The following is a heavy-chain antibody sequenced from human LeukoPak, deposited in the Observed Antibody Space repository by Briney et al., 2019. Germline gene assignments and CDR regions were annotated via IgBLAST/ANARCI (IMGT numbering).Heavy chain of an antibody. CDR2: INTYDGNT. D-gene: IGHD2-15*01. Sequence: ASVKVSRKASGYTFSSYHVSWVRQAPGQGLEWMGWINTYDGNTNYAQNFQGRVAMTTDTSTSTAYMELRSLRSDDTAVYYCARDFATWYFDYWGRGTLVTVSS. V-gene: IGHV1-18*01. CDR3: ARDFATWYFDY. J-gene: IGHJ4*02. CDR1: GYTFSSYH.